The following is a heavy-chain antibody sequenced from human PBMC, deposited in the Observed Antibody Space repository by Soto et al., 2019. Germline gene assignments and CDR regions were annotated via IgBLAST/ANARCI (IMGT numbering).Heavy chain of an antibody. V-gene: IGHV3-30*18. J-gene: IGHJ4*02. CDR3: AKVKRPYGDYPPGVLDH. CDR2: ISYDGSNK. Sequence: GGSLRLSCAASGFTFSSYGMHWVRQAPGKGLEWVAVISYDGSNKYYADSVKGRFTISRDNSKNTLYLQMNSLRAEDTAVYYCAKVKRPYGDYPPGVLDHWGQGTLVTVSS. D-gene: IGHD4-17*01. CDR1: GFTFSSYG.